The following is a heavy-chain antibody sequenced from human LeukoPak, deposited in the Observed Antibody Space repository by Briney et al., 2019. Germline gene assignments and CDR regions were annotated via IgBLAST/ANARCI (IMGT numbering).Heavy chain of an antibody. CDR3: ANHVGGSGSYYKDY. CDR2: IYTSGST. Sequence: SQTLSLTCTVSGGSISSGSYYWSWIRQPAGKGLEWIGRIYTSGSTNYNPSLKSRVTISVDTSKNQFSLKLSSVTAADTAVYYCANHVGGSGSYYKDYWGQGTLVTVSS. CDR1: GGSISSGSYY. D-gene: IGHD3-10*01. J-gene: IGHJ4*02. V-gene: IGHV4-61*02.